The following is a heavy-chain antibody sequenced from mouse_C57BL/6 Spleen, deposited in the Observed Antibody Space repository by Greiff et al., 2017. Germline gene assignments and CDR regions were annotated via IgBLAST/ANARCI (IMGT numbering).Heavy chain of an antibody. J-gene: IGHJ4*01. CDR2: INPSSGYT. V-gene: IGHV1-4*01. CDR1: GYTFTSYT. CDR3: ARSGGSYAMDY. Sequence: QVQLQQSGAELARPGASVKMSCKASGYTFTSYTMHWVKQRPGQGLEWIGYINPSSGYTKYNQKFKDKATLTADKSSRTAYMQLSSRTSEDSAVYYCARSGGSYAMDYWGQGTSVTVSS. D-gene: IGHD1-1*02.